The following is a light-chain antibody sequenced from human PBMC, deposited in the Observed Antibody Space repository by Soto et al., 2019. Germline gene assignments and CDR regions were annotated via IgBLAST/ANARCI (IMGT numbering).Light chain of an antibody. CDR1: SSDVCGYNY. V-gene: IGLV2-11*01. Sequence: QSVLTHPRSVSGSPGQSVTISCTGTSSDVCGYNYVSWYQQHPGKAPKLMIYDVSKRPSGVPDRFSGSKSGNTASLTISGLQAEDEADYYCCSYAGSYTFYVFGTGTKLTVL. CDR2: DVS. J-gene: IGLJ1*01. CDR3: CSYAGSYTFYV.